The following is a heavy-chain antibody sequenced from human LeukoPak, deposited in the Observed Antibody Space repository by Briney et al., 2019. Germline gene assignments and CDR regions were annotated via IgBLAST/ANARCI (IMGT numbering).Heavy chain of an antibody. J-gene: IGHJ4*02. D-gene: IGHD1-20*01. V-gene: IGHV3-74*01. Sequence: PGGSLRLSCIASGFTFSNYWMHWVRQTPGKGLVWVSRIKGDGSYTNYADSVKGRFTISRDNTKNTLYLQMNSLRVEDTAVYYCVRDGHNWNFDSWGQGTLVTVSS. CDR1: GFTFSNYW. CDR2: IKGDGSYT. CDR3: VRDGHNWNFDS.